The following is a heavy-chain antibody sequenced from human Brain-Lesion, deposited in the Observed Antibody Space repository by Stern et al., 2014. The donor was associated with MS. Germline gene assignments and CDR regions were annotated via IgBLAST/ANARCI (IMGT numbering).Heavy chain of an antibody. CDR2: IFNSGST. CDR1: GGSISSGGYY. D-gene: IGHD2-2*01. V-gene: IGHV4-61*02. Sequence: QVQLVQSGPGLVKPSQTLSLSCTVSGGSISSGGYYWSWIRQPAGKGLEWIGRIFNSGSTSYNPSLTSRVTISIDTSKNQFSLRLNSMTAADTAVYYCARGRVVPGFQYYATDVWGQGTTVIVSS. J-gene: IGHJ6*02. CDR3: ARGRVVPGFQYYATDV.